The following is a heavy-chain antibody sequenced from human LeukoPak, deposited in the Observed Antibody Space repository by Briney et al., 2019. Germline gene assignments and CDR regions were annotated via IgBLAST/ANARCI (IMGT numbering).Heavy chain of an antibody. D-gene: IGHD1-26*01. Sequence: GGPLRLSCAAPGFTFRNYWMTWVRQTPGKGLEWVANIKQDGSEKYFWDSVKGRFTISRDNAKNSVYLQMNSLRVEDTGVYYCTRDTGGIGSYPDYWSQGTLVTVSS. V-gene: IGHV3-7*01. CDR2: IKQDGSEK. CDR3: TRDTGGIGSYPDY. CDR1: GFTFRNYW. J-gene: IGHJ4*02.